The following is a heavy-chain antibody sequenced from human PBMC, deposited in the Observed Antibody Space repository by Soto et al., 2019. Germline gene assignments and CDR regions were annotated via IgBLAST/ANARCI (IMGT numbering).Heavy chain of an antibody. CDR2: IYPGGSDT. CDR1: GFSFINYW. V-gene: IGHV5-51*01. D-gene: IGHD3-10*01. J-gene: IGHJ1*01. Sequence: GESLKISCQGSGFSFINYWIAWVLQMPWKGLELMGIIYPGGSDTRYSPSFQGQVTISADKSISTAYLQWGSLKASDTAMYYCATPSGDYGSGSYYRYFQHWGQGTLVTVSS. CDR3: ATPSGDYGSGSYYRYFQH.